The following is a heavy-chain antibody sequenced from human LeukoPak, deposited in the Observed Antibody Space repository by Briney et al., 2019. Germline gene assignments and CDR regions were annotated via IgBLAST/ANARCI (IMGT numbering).Heavy chain of an antibody. CDR2: ISGSSNYI. CDR3: ATDRASCGGDCYPVPYY. D-gene: IGHD2-21*02. V-gene: IGHV3-21*01. CDR1: GFTFNNYS. Sequence: PGGSLRLSCVASGFTFNNYSMNWVRQAPGKGLEWVSSISGSSNYIYQADSVRGRFTISRDNTKNSLFLLMNSLRAEDTAVYYCATDRASCGGDCYPVPYYWGQGILVTVSS. J-gene: IGHJ4*02.